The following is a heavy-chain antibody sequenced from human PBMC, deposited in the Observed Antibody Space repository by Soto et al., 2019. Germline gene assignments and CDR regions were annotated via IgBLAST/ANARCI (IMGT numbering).Heavy chain of an antibody. V-gene: IGHV3-66*01. Sequence: PGGSLRLSCTASGFTVNSSYVSWVRQAPGKGLEWVSVFYAGGSTYYADSVQGRFNISRDSSKNTVYLQMHSLSAEDTAVYYCAGYCLTIGCHLDAFDIWGQGTMVTVSS. CDR2: FYAGGST. CDR1: GFTVNSSY. D-gene: IGHD2-15*01. CDR3: AGYCLTIGCHLDAFDI. J-gene: IGHJ3*02.